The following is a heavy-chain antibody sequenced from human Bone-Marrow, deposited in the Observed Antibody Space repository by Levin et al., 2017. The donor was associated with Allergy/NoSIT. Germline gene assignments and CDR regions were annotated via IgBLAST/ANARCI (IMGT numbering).Heavy chain of an antibody. CDR1: GFTFRTHD. CDR2: IGTAGDT. D-gene: IGHD5-18*01. J-gene: IGHJ3*02. CDR3: ARYNYEYNALDI. V-gene: IGHV3-13*01. Sequence: GGSLRLSCAASGFTFRTHDMHWVRQGTGKGLEWISTIGTAGDTYYPDSVRGRFTISRENAKNSLYLQMNGLSAGDTAVYYCARYNYEYNALDIWGQGTMVTVSS.